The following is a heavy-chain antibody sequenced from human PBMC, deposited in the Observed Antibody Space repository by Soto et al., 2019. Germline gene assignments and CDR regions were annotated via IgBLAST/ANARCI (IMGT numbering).Heavy chain of an antibody. CDR2: VGPGGDDT. CDR1: GFAFSDYA. Sequence: VELLESGGGLVQPGGSLRLSCVASGFAFSDYAMNWVRQSPGRGLEWVSGVGPGGDDTYYADSVRGRFTVSSDNVKNTLYLEMRTLAVADTATYFCARGSAFWGQGTLVTVSS. J-gene: IGHJ4*02. V-gene: IGHV3-23*01. CDR3: ARGSAF. D-gene: IGHD2-15*01.